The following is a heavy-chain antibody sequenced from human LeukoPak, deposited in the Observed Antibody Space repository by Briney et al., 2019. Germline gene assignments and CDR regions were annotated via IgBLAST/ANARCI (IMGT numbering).Heavy chain of an antibody. D-gene: IGHD3-22*01. CDR2: ISSSGSSI. CDR3: ARDGEFYYDSSSY. CDR1: GFTFSDYY. J-gene: IGHJ4*02. V-gene: IGHV3-11*01. Sequence: GGSLRLSCAASGFTFSDYYMSWIRQAPGKGLEWVSYISSSGSSIYYVDSVKGRFTISRDNAKNSLYLQMNSLRAEDTAVCYCARDGEFYYDSSSYWGQGSLVTVSS.